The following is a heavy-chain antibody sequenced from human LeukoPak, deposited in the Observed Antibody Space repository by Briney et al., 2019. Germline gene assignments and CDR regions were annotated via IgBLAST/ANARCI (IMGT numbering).Heavy chain of an antibody. J-gene: IGHJ4*02. Sequence: ASVKVSCKASGYTFTDYHMQWVRQAPGQGLEWMGWINLKSGGTKYAQKFQGRVTMTRDTSITTAYMDLSGLISDDTAVYYCARDLWGDGYSHFDYWDQGTLVTVSS. CDR2: INLKSGGT. D-gene: IGHD5-24*01. V-gene: IGHV1-2*02. CDR3: ARDLWGDGYSHFDY. CDR1: GYTFTDYH.